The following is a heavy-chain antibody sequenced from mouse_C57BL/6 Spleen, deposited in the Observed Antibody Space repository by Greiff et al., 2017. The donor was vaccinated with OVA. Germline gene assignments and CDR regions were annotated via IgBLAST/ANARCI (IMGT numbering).Heavy chain of an antibody. CDR2: IDPSDSYT. CDR1: GYTFTSYW. J-gene: IGHJ3*01. CDR3: AGKGTTHSSGPFAY. D-gene: IGHD3-2*02. Sequence: QVQLQQPGAELVKPGASVKLSCKASGYTFTSYWMQWVKQRPGQGLEWIGEIDPSDSYTNYDQKFKGKATLTVDTSSSTAYMQLSSLTSEDSAVYYCAGKGTTHSSGPFAYWGQGTLVTVSA. V-gene: IGHV1-50*01.